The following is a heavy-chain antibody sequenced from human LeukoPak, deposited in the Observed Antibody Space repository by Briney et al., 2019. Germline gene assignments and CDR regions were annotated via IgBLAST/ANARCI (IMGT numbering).Heavy chain of an antibody. D-gene: IGHD1-26*01. V-gene: IGHV4-39*01. J-gene: IGHJ3*02. CDR3: ARLHIVNPYDGFDI. CDR1: GGSTSSSRYY. Sequence: PSETLSPTCTVSGGSTSSSRYYWVWIRQPPGKGLEWIGSIYYSGSTYYNPSLKSRVTISVDTSKNQFSLKLSSVTAADTAVYFCARLHIVNPYDGFDIWGQGTMVTVSS. CDR2: IYYSGST.